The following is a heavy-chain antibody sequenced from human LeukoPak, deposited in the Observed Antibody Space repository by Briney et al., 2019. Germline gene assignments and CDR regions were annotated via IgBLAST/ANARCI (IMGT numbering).Heavy chain of an antibody. CDR3: ARGVNYYDSSGYYYEGAFDI. J-gene: IGHJ3*02. CDR2: INPNSGGT. Sequence: ASVKVSCKASGYTFTGYYMHWVRQAPGQGLECMGWINPNSGGTNYAQKFQGRVTMTRDTSISTAYMELSRLRSDDTAVYYCARGVNYYDSSGYYYEGAFDIWGQGTMVTVSS. D-gene: IGHD3-22*01. CDR1: GYTFTGYY. V-gene: IGHV1-2*02.